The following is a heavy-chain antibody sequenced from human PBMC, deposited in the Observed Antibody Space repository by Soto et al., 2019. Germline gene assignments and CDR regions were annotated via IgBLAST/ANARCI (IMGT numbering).Heavy chain of an antibody. J-gene: IGHJ4*02. CDR3: VKLTDY. Sequence: ASVKGSCQASGYTFTSYGISWVRQAPGQGLEWMGWISAYNGNTNYAQKLQGRVTMTTDTSTSTAYMELRSLTPDDTAVYYCVKLTDYWGLGTLVTVSS. CDR2: ISAYNGNT. V-gene: IGHV1-18*04. D-gene: IGHD3-9*01. CDR1: GYTFTSYG.